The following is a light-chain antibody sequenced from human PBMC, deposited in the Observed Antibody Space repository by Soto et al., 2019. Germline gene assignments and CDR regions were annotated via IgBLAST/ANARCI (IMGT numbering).Light chain of an antibody. Sequence: QSVLSQPASVSGSPGQSITIPCTGSSSDVGSNNLVSWYQQHPGKAPKVMIYDVSNRPSGVSNRFSGSKSGNTASLTISGLQAEDGADYYCSSYTSSSTYVVFGGGTKLTVL. J-gene: IGLJ2*01. V-gene: IGLV2-14*02. CDR1: SSDVGSNNL. CDR2: DVS. CDR3: SSYTSSSTYVV.